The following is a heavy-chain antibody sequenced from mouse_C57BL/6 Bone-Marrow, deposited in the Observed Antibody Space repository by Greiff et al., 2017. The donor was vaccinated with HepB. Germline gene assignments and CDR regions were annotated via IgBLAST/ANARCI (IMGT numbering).Heavy chain of an antibody. CDR3: ARWKDGGNADY. V-gene: IGHV1-50*01. CDR2: IDPSDSYT. Sequence: VQLQQPGAELVKPGASVKLSCKASGYTFTSYWMQWVKQRPGQGLEWIGEIDPSDSYTNYNQKFKGKATLTVDTSSSTAYMQLSSLTSEDSAVYYCARWKDGGNADYWGQGTTLTVSS. J-gene: IGHJ2*01. D-gene: IGHD2-1*01. CDR1: GYTFTSYW.